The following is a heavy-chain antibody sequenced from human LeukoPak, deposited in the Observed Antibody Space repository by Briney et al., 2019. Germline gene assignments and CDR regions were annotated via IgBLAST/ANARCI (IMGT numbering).Heavy chain of an antibody. J-gene: IGHJ4*02. CDR3: ARLREYDSSGYYYHFFDY. V-gene: IGHV4-4*07. Sequence: PSETLSLTCTVSGGSISSYYWSWIRQPAGKGLEWIGRIYTSGSTNYNPSLESRVTMSVDTSKNQFSLKLSSVTAADTAVYYCARLREYDSSGYYYHFFDYWGQGTLVTVSS. D-gene: IGHD3-22*01. CDR1: GGSISSYY. CDR2: IYTSGST.